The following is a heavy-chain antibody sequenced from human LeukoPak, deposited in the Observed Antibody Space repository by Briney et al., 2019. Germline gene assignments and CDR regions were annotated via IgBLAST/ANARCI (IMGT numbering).Heavy chain of an antibody. D-gene: IGHD3-10*01. V-gene: IGHV4-39*01. J-gene: IGHJ4*02. CDR1: GGSIRRSSYY. CDR3: ARHSRGEGTPSDY. CDR2: IYYSGST. Sequence: KPSETLSLTRTVPGGSIRRSSYYLGWIRQPPGKGLEGIGSIYYSGSTYYNPSLKSRVTISVDTSKNQFSLKLSSVTAADTAVYYCARHSRGEGTPSDYWGQGTLVTVSS.